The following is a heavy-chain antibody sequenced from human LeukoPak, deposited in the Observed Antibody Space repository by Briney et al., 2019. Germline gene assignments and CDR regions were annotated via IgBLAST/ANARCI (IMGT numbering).Heavy chain of an antibody. CDR1: GYTFIAYY. D-gene: IGHD2-15*01. CDR3: ARVGGTGVYNWFDP. V-gene: IGHV1-2*02. J-gene: IGHJ5*02. CDR2: INPNSGDT. Sequence: ASVKVSCKAFGYTFIAYYMHWVRQAPGQGLEWMGWINPNSGDTDYAQKFQGRVTMTRDTSINTAYVELSSLRSDDTAVYYCARVGGTGVYNWFDPWGQGSQVTVSS.